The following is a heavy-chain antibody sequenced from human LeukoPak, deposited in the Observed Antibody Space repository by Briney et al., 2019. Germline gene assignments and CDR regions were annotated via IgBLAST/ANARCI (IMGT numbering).Heavy chain of an antibody. CDR1: GGSFSGYY. J-gene: IGHJ3*02. Sequence: SETLSLTCAVYGGSFSGYYWGWIRQPPGKGLEWIGEINHSGSTNYNPSLKSRVTISVDTSKNQFSLKLSSVTAADTAVYYCARRITMIVVASRGAFDIWGQGTMVTVSS. D-gene: IGHD3-22*01. CDR3: ARRITMIVVASRGAFDI. CDR2: INHSGST. V-gene: IGHV4-34*01.